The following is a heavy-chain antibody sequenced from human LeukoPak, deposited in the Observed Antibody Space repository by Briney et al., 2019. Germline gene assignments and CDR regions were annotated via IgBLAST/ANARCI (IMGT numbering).Heavy chain of an antibody. Sequence: PGGSLRLSCAASGFTFSYYSMHWVGQAPGRGLEWVSSISSDSGYIPYADSVKGRFTISRDNAKNSLYLQMNSLRAEDTAIYYCERSQVAARFDFWGQGTLVTVSS. V-gene: IGHV3-21*01. J-gene: IGHJ4*02. CDR1: GFTFSYYS. CDR3: ERSQVAARFDF. CDR2: ISSDSGYI. D-gene: IGHD6-19*01.